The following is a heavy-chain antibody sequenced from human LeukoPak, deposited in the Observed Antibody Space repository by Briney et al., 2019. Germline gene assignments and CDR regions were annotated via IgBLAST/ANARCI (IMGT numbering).Heavy chain of an antibody. CDR1: GYTFTSYY. D-gene: IGHD3-22*01. CDR2: INPSGGST. V-gene: IGHV1-46*01. CDR3: ARDSGYYDSSGYSDY. Sequence: APVKVSCKASGYTFTSYYMHWVRQAPGQGLEWMGIINPSGGSTSYAQKFQGRVTMTRDTSTSTVYMELSSLRSEDTAVYYCARDSGYYDSSGYSDYWGQGTLVTVSS. J-gene: IGHJ4*02.